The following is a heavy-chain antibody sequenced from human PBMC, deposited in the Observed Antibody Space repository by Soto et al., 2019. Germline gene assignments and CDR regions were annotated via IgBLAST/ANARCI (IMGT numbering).Heavy chain of an antibody. D-gene: IGHD1-26*01. CDR3: ARSLYSGRSFDY. Sequence: EVQLVESGRGLVKPGGSLRLSCAASGFTFSSYSMNWVRQAPGKGLEWVSSISSSSSYIYYADSVKGRFTISRDNAKNSLYLQMNSLRAEDTAVYYCARSLYSGRSFDYWGQGTLVTVSS. J-gene: IGHJ4*02. CDR2: ISSSSSYI. V-gene: IGHV3-21*01. CDR1: GFTFSSYS.